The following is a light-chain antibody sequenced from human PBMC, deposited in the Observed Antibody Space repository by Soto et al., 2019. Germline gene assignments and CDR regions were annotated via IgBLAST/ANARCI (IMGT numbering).Light chain of an antibody. CDR3: SSYTSRSAIDYY. V-gene: IGLV2-14*01. Sequence: QSALTQPASVSGSPGQAITLSCTGTSSDVGGYNYVFWYQQHPGKAPKLRIYEVSNRPSGVSNRFSGSKSGNTDSLTISGLQSEDEADYYCSSYTSRSAIDYYFGSGTKVNVL. CDR1: SSDVGGYNY. CDR2: EVS. J-gene: IGLJ1*01.